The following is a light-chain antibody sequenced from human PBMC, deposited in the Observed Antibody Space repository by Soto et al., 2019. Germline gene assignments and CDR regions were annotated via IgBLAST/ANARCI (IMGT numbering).Light chain of an antibody. Sequence: DIQMTQSPSTLSGYVGDRVTITCRASQTISSWLAWYQQKPGKAPKLLIYKASTLKSGVPSRFSGSGSGTEFTLTISSLQPDDVATYCCQHYNSYSEAFGQGSKVDIK. J-gene: IGKJ1*01. CDR2: KAS. CDR3: QHYNSYSEA. V-gene: IGKV1-5*03. CDR1: QTISSW.